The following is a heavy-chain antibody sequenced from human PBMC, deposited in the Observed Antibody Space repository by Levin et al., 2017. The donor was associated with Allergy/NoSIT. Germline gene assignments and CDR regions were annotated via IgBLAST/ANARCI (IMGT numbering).Heavy chain of an antibody. CDR3: SRDGHYTSWHQCRTGGYFDL. J-gene: IGHJ5*02. Sequence: SETLSLTCAVSGGSIRSSYWWTWVRQPPGKGLEWIGEIYHSGSTNYNPSLKSRVTISVDKSKNQFSLRLSSVTAADTAVYYCSRDGHYTSWHQCRTGGYFDLWGQGTLVTVSS. CDR2: IYHSGST. CDR1: GGSIRSSYW. D-gene: IGHD2-2*01. V-gene: IGHV4-4*02.